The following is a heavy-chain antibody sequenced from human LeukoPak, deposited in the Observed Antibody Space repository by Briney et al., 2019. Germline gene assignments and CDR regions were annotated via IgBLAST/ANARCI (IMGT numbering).Heavy chain of an antibody. D-gene: IGHD6-25*01. J-gene: IGHJ3*02. V-gene: IGHV3-30*03. CDR2: ISYDGSNK. CDR3: ARAGGSDAFDI. CDR1: GFTFSSYG. Sequence: GGSLRLSCAASGFTFSSYGMHWVRQAPGKGLEWVAVISYDGSNKYYADSVKGRFTISRDNSKNTLYLQMNSLRAEDTAVYYCARAGGSDAFDIWGQGTMVTVSS.